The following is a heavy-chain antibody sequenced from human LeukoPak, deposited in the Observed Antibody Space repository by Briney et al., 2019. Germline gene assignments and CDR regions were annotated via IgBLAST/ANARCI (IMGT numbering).Heavy chain of an antibody. D-gene: IGHD4-17*01. Sequence: QTGGSLRLSCAASGITFRSYWMRWVRQAPGKGLEWVANIKQDGSEKYYVDSVKGRFTISRDNAKNSLYLQMNGLRAEDTAVYYCARDLSGDYWGTPDYWGQGTLVTVSS. J-gene: IGHJ4*02. CDR1: GITFRSYW. CDR3: ARDLSGDYWGTPDY. V-gene: IGHV3-7*01. CDR2: IKQDGSEK.